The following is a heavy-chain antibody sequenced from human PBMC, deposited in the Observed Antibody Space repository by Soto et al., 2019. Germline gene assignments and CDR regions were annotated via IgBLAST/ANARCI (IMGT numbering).Heavy chain of an antibody. CDR1: GGSISPYY. D-gene: IGHD5-18*01. V-gene: IGHV4-59*01. CDR3: ARDAWAMAHSDI. CDR2: IFYRGST. Sequence: QVQLQESGPGLVKTSETLSLTCTVSGGSISPYYWRWIRQSPGKGLEWIGYIFYRGSTNYNPSLTNRVTRSVDMSKNQCFLRLISVAAADTAICLCARDAWAMAHSDIWGQGTMVTVSS. J-gene: IGHJ3*02.